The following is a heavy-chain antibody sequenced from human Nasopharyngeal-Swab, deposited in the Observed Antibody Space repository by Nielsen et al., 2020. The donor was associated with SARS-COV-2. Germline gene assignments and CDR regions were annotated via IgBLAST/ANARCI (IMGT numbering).Heavy chain of an antibody. CDR3: ARGNYYDSSGLDY. V-gene: IGHV3-33*01. CDR1: GGTFSSYG. Sequence: SCKASGGTFSSYGMHWVRQAPGKGLEWVAVIWYDGSNKYYADSVKGRFTISRDNSKNTLYLQMNSLRAEDTAVYYCARGNYYDSSGLDYWGQGTLVTVSS. CDR2: IWYDGSNK. J-gene: IGHJ4*02. D-gene: IGHD3-22*01.